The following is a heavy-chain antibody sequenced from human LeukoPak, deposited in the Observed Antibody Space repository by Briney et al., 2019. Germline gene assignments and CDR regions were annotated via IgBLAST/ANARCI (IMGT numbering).Heavy chain of an antibody. CDR2: IDSSGGYM. J-gene: IGHJ3*01. Sequence: GGSLRLSCEASGFTFNTYSMNWARQAPGKGLEWVSSIDSSGGYMFYADSVKGRFIISRDNAKDSLYLQMNSLRVEDTAVYYCARDFRSCGAFDVWGQGTMVIVS. CDR1: GFTFNTYS. CDR3: ARDFRSCGAFDV. D-gene: IGHD1-26*01. V-gene: IGHV3-21*06.